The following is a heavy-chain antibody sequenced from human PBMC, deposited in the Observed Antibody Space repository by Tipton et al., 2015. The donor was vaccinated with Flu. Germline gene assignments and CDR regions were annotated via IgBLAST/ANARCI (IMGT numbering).Heavy chain of an antibody. V-gene: IGHV1-69*09. CDR3: ARGQHLDPEVYYYYYYGMDV. J-gene: IGHJ6*02. D-gene: IGHD6-13*01. CDR2: IIPILGIA. Sequence: QVQLVQSGAEVKKPGSSVKVSCKASGGTFSSYAISWVRQAPGQGLEWMGGIIPILGIANYAQKFQGRVTITAGKSTSTAYMELSSLRSEDTAVYYCARGQHLDPEVYYYYYYGMDVWGQGTTVTVSS. CDR1: GGTFSSYA.